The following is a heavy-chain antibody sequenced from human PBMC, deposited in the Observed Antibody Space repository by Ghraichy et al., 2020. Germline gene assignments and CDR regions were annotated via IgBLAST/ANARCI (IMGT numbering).Heavy chain of an antibody. CDR1: GFTFDDYA. CDR3: AKDISSVAAAGAHSDGMDV. Sequence: GGSLRLSCAASGFTFDDYAMHWVRQAPGKGLEWVSLISWDGGSTYYADSVKGRFTISRDNSKNSLYLQMNSLRAEDTALYYCAKDISSVAAAGAHSDGMDVWGQGTTVTVS. V-gene: IGHV3-43D*03. J-gene: IGHJ6*02. CDR2: ISWDGGST. D-gene: IGHD6-13*01.